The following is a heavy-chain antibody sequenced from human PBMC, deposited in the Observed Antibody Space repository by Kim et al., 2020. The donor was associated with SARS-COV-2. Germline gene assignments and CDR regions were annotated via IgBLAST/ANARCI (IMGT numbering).Heavy chain of an antibody. Sequence: SVKVSCKASGGTFSSYTISWVRQAPGQGLEWMGRIIPILGIANYAQKFQGRVTITADKSTSTAYMELSSLRSEDTAVYYCARGLGNLRDGYNFNWFDPWGQGTLVTVSS. D-gene: IGHD5-12*01. CDR2: IIPILGIA. CDR1: GGTFSSYT. J-gene: IGHJ5*02. V-gene: IGHV1-69*02. CDR3: ARGLGNLRDGYNFNWFDP.